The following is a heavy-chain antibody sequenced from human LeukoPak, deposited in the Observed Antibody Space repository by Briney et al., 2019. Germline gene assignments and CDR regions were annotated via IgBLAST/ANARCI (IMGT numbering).Heavy chain of an antibody. V-gene: IGHV3-23*01. CDR2: IRGRGDGT. J-gene: IGHJ3*01. Sequence: GGSLRLSCVGSGFTFSNYAMTWVRQAPGKLLEWVSSIRGRGDGTSHGDSGKGRFTMSRDNSKNTLYLQMDSLRAEDTAMYYCGRDPNGDYVGAFEFWGRGTLVTVSS. CDR3: GRDPNGDYVGAFEF. D-gene: IGHD4-17*01. CDR1: GFTFSNYA.